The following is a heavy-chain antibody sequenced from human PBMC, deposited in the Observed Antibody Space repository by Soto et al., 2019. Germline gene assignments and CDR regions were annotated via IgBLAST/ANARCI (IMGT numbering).Heavy chain of an antibody. V-gene: IGHV3-23*01. CDR2: ISGSGGST. J-gene: IGHJ5*02. CDR1: GFTFSSYA. CDR3: AKPTIPAAIRYWFDP. Sequence: GGSLRLSCAASGFTFSSYAMSWVRQAPGKGLEWVSAISGSGGSTYYADSVKGRFTISRDNSKNRLYLQMNSLRAEDTAVYYCAKPTIPAAIRYWFDPWGQGTLVTVSS. D-gene: IGHD2-2*01.